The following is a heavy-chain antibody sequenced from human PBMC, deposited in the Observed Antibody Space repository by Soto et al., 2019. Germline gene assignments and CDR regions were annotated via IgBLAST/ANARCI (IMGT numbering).Heavy chain of an antibody. Sequence: PGGSLRLSXTASGFTFGDYAMSWFRQAPGKGLEWVGFIRSKAYGGTTEYAASVKGRFTISRDDSKSIAYLQMNSLKTEDTAVYYCTPSSGIAVAGTSYYFDYWGQGTLVTVSS. CDR1: GFTFGDYA. CDR2: IRSKAYGGTT. J-gene: IGHJ4*02. D-gene: IGHD6-19*01. CDR3: TPSSGIAVAGTSYYFDY. V-gene: IGHV3-49*03.